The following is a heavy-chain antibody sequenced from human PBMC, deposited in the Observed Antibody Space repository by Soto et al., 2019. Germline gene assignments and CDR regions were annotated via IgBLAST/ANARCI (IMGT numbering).Heavy chain of an antibody. V-gene: IGHV1-69*12. CDR2: IIPIFGTA. D-gene: IGHD6-25*01. Sequence: QVQLVQSGAEVKKPGSSVKVSCKASGGTFSSYAISWVRQAPGQGLEWMGGIIPIFGTANYAQKFKGRVPITADESTSTAYMELSSLRSEDTAVYYCARDQFRLGVHYYYGMDVWGQGTTVTVSS. CDR3: ARDQFRLGVHYYYGMDV. J-gene: IGHJ6*02. CDR1: GGTFSSYA.